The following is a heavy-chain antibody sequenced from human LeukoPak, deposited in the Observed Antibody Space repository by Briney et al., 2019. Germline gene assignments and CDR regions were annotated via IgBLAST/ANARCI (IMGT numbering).Heavy chain of an antibody. V-gene: IGHV3-30*02. CDR1: GFTFSSYG. Sequence: PGGSLRLSCAASGFTFSSYGMHWVRQAPGKGLEWVAFIRYDGSNKYYADSVKGRFTISRDNAKNSLYLQMNSLRAEDTAVYYCARAKGTVTYYFDYWGQGTLVTVSS. J-gene: IGHJ4*02. D-gene: IGHD4-11*01. CDR3: ARAKGTVTYYFDY. CDR2: IRYDGSNK.